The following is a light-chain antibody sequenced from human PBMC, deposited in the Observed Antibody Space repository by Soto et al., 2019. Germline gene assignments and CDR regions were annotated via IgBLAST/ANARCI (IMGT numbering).Light chain of an antibody. Sequence: EIVMTQSPATLSVSPGERATLSCRASQSVSSKLAWYQQKPGQAPRLLIYGASTRATGIPARFSGSGSGTEFTLTISSLQSEDFAVYYCQQYDNWPYTFGQGTTLEMK. CDR1: QSVSSK. V-gene: IGKV3-15*01. CDR2: GAS. CDR3: QQYDNWPYT. J-gene: IGKJ2*01.